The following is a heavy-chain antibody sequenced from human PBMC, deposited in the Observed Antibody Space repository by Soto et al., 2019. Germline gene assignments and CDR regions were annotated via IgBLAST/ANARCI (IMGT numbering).Heavy chain of an antibody. D-gene: IGHD2-8*02. CDR3: ARDKITGLFDY. CDR2: INHSGST. J-gene: IGHJ4*02. CDR1: AGTLSGCY. Sequence: PSQTRRVPWAVYAGTLSGCYGPWSRQPPGTGQEWIGEINHSGSTNYNPSLKSRVTISVDTSKNQFSLKLTSVTAADTAVYYCARDKITGLFDYWGQGTLVTVS. V-gene: IGHV4-34*01.